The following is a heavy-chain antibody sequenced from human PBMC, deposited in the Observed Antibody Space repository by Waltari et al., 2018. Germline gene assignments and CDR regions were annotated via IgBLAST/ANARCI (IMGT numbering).Heavy chain of an antibody. CDR2: IYGGGST. J-gene: IGHJ4*02. V-gene: IGHV3-53*01. D-gene: IGHD1-26*01. Sequence: EVQLVESGGGLIQPGGSLRLSCAASGFTVSTNYMTWVRQAPGKGLRGLSVIYGGGSTYYANSVKGRFTISRDNSKNTLYLQMNSLRAEDTAVYYCARDPSGSYPGDYWGQGTLVTVSS. CDR1: GFTVSTNY. CDR3: ARDPSGSYPGDY.